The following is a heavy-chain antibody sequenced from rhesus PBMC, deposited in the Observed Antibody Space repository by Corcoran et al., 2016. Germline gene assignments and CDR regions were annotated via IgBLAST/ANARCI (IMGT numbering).Heavy chain of an antibody. Sequence: QVQLQESGPGLVKPSETLSLTCAVSGGSISGYYYWSWIRQPPGKGLVWIGSIYGSGGSNYLNPSLNSRVTLSVDTSKNQFSLKLSSVTAADTAVYYCASVNTVTDGDYWGQGVLVTVSS. CDR2: IYGSGGSN. J-gene: IGHJ4*01. CDR1: GGSISGYYY. CDR3: ASVNTVTDGDY. D-gene: IGHD4-23*01. V-gene: IGHV4S14*01.